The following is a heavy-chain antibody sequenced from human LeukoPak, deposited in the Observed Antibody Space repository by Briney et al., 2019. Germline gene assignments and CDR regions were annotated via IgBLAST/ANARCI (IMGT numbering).Heavy chain of an antibody. CDR3: ARNAAGIAVAGTGVYYYYGMDV. V-gene: IGHV4-31*03. CDR2: IYYSGST. J-gene: IGHJ6*02. CDR1: GGSISSGGYY. Sequence: PSETLSLTCTVSGGSISSGGYYWSWIRQHPGKGLEWVGDIYYSGSTHYNPSLKSRVTISVDTSKNQFSLKLSSVTAADTAVYYCARNAAGIAVAGTGVYYYYGMDVWGQGTTVTVSS. D-gene: IGHD6-19*01.